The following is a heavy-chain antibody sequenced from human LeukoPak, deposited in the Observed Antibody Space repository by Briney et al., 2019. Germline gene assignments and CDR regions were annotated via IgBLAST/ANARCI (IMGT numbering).Heavy chain of an antibody. CDR2: INHSGST. CDR1: GGSISSYY. CDR3: ARGLISSSWRNNWFDP. V-gene: IGHV4-34*01. Sequence: SETLSLTCTVSGGSISSYYWSWIRQPPGKGLEWIGEINHSGSTNYNPSLKSRVTISVDTSKNQFSLKLNSVTAADTAVYYCARGLISSSWRNNWFDPWGQGTLVTVSS. D-gene: IGHD6-13*01. J-gene: IGHJ5*02.